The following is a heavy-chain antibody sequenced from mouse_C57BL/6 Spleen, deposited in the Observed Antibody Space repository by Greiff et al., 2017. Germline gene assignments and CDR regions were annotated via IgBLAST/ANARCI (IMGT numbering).Heavy chain of an antibody. CDR3: AISYNGGYAMDY. CDR1: GYTFTSYW. V-gene: IGHV1-53*01. Sequence: VQLQQPGTELVKPGASVKLSCKASGYTFTSYWMHWVKQRPGQGLEWIGNIHPSNSGTNYNEKFKGKATLTVDKSSSTAYMQLSSLTSEDSAVYYCAISYNGGYAMDYWGQGTSVTVSS. J-gene: IGHJ4*01. CDR2: IHPSNSGT. D-gene: IGHD1-1*01.